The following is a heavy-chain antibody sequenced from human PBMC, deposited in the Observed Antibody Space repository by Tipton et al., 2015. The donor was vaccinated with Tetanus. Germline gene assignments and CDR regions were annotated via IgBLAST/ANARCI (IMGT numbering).Heavy chain of an antibody. Sequence: QLVQSGAEVKKPGASVKVSCKASGYTFTSYAMHWVRQAPGQRLEWMGWINAGNGNTKYSQKFQVRVTITRDTSASTAYMELSSLSSDDPSLYFCAKTLGRTSCYIYWCQGTFVTVSS. CDR1: GYTFTSYA. V-gene: IGHV1-3*01. D-gene: IGHD2-2*02. CDR3: AKTLGRTSCYIY. J-gene: IGHJ4*02. CDR2: INAGNGNT.